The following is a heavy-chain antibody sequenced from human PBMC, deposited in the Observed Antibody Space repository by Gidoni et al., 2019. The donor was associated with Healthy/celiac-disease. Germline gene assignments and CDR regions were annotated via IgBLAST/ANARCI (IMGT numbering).Heavy chain of an antibody. CDR3: ARGRLYCSGGSCYRGDAFDI. D-gene: IGHD2-15*01. Sequence: QVQLVQSGAEVKKPGASVKVSCKASGYTFPGYYLHWVRQAPGQGLEWMGWINPNSGGTNYAQKFQGRVTMTRDTSISTAYMELSRLRSDDTAVYYCARGRLYCSGGSCYRGDAFDIWGQGTMVTVSS. V-gene: IGHV1-2*02. J-gene: IGHJ3*02. CDR1: GYTFPGYY. CDR2: INPNSGGT.